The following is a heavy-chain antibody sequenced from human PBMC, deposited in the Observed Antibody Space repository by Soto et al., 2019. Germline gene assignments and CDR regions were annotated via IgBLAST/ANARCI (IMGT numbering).Heavy chain of an antibody. CDR1: GFIFSSFA. CDR3: AKDPDISGWYQTDLDY. D-gene: IGHD6-19*01. V-gene: IGHV3-23*01. J-gene: IGHJ4*02. CDR2: ISNNGGST. Sequence: PGGSLRLSCAASGFIFSSFAMSWVRQAPGKGPEWVSTISNNGGSTYSADSVKGRFTISRDNSKNTLYLQMNSLRAEDTAVYYCAKDPDISGWYQTDLDYWGQGTLVTVSS.